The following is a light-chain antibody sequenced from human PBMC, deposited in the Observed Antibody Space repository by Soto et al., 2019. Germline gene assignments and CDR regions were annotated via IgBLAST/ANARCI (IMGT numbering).Light chain of an antibody. CDR1: QSVSNN. CDR2: DSS. J-gene: IGKJ5*01. Sequence: EIVLTQSPGTLSLSRGEGATLSCRASQSVSNNYLAWYQQKPGQAPRLLIYDSSTRATGIPARFSGSGSGTEFTLTISSLQSEDFAVYYCHHYHNWPMTFGQGTRLEI. V-gene: IGKV3-15*01. CDR3: HHYHNWPMT.